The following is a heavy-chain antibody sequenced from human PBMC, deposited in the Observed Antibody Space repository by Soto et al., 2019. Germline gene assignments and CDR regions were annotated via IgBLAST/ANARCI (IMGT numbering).Heavy chain of an antibody. Sequence: GGSLRLSCAASGFTFSSYGMHWVRQAPGKGLEWVAVISYDGSNKYYADSVKGRFTISRDNSKNTLYLQMNSLRAEDTAVDYCAKEQGYCSSTSCYYYYYGMDVWGQGTTVTVSS. CDR3: AKEQGYCSSTSCYYYYYGMDV. V-gene: IGHV3-30*18. D-gene: IGHD2-2*01. CDR1: GFTFSSYG. J-gene: IGHJ6*02. CDR2: ISYDGSNK.